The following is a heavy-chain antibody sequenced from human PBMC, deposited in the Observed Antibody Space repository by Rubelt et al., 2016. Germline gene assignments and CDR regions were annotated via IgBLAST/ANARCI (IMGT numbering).Heavy chain of an antibody. D-gene: IGHD1-26*01. J-gene: IGHJ6*02. Sequence: YAMHWVRQAPGKGLEWVSGISWNSGSIGYAGSVKGRFTISRDSAKNSLYLQMNSLRAEDTALYYCAKDKGVGATNYYYGMDVWGQGTTVTVSS. CDR2: ISWNSGSI. CDR3: AKDKGVGATNYYYGMDV. CDR1: YA. V-gene: IGHV3-9*01.